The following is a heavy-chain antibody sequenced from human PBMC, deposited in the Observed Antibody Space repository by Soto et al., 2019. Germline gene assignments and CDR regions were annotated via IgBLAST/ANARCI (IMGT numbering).Heavy chain of an antibody. Sequence: SETLSPTCTVSGGSISSSSYYWGWIRQPPGKGLEWIGSIYYSGSTYYNPSLRSRVTISVDTSKNQFSLKLSSVTAADTAVYYCEGYYYDSSGYHGFDYWGQGTLVTVSS. CDR2: IYYSGST. CDR3: EGYYYDSSGYHGFDY. D-gene: IGHD3-22*01. J-gene: IGHJ4*02. V-gene: IGHV4-39*01. CDR1: GGSISSSSYY.